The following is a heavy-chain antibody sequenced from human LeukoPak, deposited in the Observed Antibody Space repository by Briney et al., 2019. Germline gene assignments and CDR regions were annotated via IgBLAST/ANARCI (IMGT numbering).Heavy chain of an antibody. V-gene: IGHV3-66*01. J-gene: IGHJ4*02. CDR2: IYSGGST. Sequence: GGSLRLSCAASGFTVSSNYMSWVRQAPGKGLEWVSGIYSGGSTYYADSVKGRFTISRDNSKNTLYLQINSLRAEDTALYYCARTVTATGIDYFDYWGQGTLVTVSS. D-gene: IGHD3-9*01. CDR3: ARTVTATGIDYFDY. CDR1: GFTVSSNY.